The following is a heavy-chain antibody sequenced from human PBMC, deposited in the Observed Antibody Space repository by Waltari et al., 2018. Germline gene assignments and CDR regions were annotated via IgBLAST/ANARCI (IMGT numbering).Heavy chain of an antibody. CDR3: ARELRYDSSGYYGY. V-gene: IGHV4-38-2*02. Sequence: QVQLQESGPGLVKPSETLSLTCPVSGYSIRSGYYWGWIRQPPGKGLEWIGSIYHSGSTYYNPSLKSRVTISVDTSKNQFSLKLSSVTAADTAVYYCARELRYDSSGYYGYWGQGTLVTVSS. CDR2: IYHSGST. D-gene: IGHD3-22*01. J-gene: IGHJ4*02. CDR1: GYSIRSGYY.